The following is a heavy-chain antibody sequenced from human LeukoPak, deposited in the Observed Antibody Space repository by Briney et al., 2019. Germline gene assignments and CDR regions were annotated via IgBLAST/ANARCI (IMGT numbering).Heavy chain of an antibody. D-gene: IGHD5-12*01. V-gene: IGHV4-30-2*01. CDR2: IYHSGST. CDR1: GGSISSGGYS. CDR3: ARENSGCIDY. J-gene: IGHJ4*02. Sequence: PSQTLSLTCAASGGSISSGGYSWSWIRQPPGKGLEWIGYIYHSGSTYYNPSLKSRVTISVDRSKNQFSLKLSSVTAADTAVYYCARENSGCIDYWGQGTLVTVSS.